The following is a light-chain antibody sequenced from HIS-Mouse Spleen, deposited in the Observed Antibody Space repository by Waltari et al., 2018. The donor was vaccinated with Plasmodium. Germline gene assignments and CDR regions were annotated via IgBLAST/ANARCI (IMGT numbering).Light chain of an antibody. CDR2: DAS. CDR3: QQRSNWPPG. Sequence: EIVLTQSPATLSLSPGERATLSCRPIQRVSSYLAWYQQKPGQAPRLLIYDASNRATGIPARFSGSGSGTDFTLTISSLEPEDFAVYYCQQRSNWPPGFGQGTKLEIK. V-gene: IGKV3-11*01. CDR1: QRVSSY. J-gene: IGKJ2*03.